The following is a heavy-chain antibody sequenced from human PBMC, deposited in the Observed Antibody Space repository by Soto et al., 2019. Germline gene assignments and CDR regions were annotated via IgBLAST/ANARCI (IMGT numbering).Heavy chain of an antibody. CDR3: ARRPGDYGDSFDY. Sequence: SVKVSCKASGGTFSSYAISWVRQAPGQGLEWMGGIIPIFGTANYAQKFQGRVTITADESTSTAYMELSSLRSEDTAVYYCARRPGDYGDSFDYWGQGTLVTVSS. CDR1: GGTFSSYA. D-gene: IGHD4-17*01. V-gene: IGHV1-69*13. CDR2: IIPIFGTA. J-gene: IGHJ4*02.